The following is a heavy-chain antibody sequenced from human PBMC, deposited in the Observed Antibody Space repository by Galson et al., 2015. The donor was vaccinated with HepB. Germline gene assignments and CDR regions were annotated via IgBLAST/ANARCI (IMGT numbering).Heavy chain of an antibody. D-gene: IGHD1-14*01. CDR1: GDSVSSSSAA. Sequence: CAISGDSVSSSSAAWNWIRQSPSRGLEWLGRTYYRSKWFSDYAPSVKSRINVYPDTSKNQFSLQLDSVTPEDTAVYYCARGFGTSDWYFDLWGRGTLVTVSS. CDR3: ARGFGTSDWYFDL. CDR2: TYYRSKWFS. V-gene: IGHV6-1*01. J-gene: IGHJ2*01.